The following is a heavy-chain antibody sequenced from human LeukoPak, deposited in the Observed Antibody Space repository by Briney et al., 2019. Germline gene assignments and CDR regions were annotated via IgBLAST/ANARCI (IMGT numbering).Heavy chain of an antibody. J-gene: IGHJ6*03. D-gene: IGHD2-2*02. V-gene: IGHV3-30-3*01. CDR2: ISYDGSNK. Sequence: PGGSLRLSCAASGFTFSSYAMHWVRQAPGKGLEWVAVISYDGSNKYYADSVKGRFTISRDNAKNSLYLQMNSLRAEDTAVYYCARGSGVVPAAIRGYYYYYMDVWGKGTTVTVSS. CDR3: ARGSGVVPAAIRGYYYYYMDV. CDR1: GFTFSSYA.